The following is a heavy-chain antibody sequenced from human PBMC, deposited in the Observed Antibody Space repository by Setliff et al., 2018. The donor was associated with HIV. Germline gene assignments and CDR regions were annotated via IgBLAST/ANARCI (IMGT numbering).Heavy chain of an antibody. D-gene: IGHD5-12*01. V-gene: IGHV4-34*10. CDR2: ISRSGST. J-gene: IGHJ4*02. Sequence: PSETLSLTCAVYGGSFNGYSWSWMRQPPGKGLEWIGEISRSGSTTYHPSLKSRLTITADESTSTVYMDLSSLRSEDTAMYYCARDAGYIGTSWNYWGQGTLVTVSS. CDR3: ARDAGYIGTSWNY. CDR1: GGSFNGYS.